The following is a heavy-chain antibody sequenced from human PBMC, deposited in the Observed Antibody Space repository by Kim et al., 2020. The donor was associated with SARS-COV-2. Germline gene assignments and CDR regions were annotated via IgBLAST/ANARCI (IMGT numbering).Heavy chain of an antibody. Sequence: YYSGRTYYNPSLNSRVTISVDTSKNHFSLKLSSVTAADTAVYYCASRWDPWGQGTLVTVSS. V-gene: IGHV4-39*01. CDR3: ASRWDP. CDR2: YYSGRT. J-gene: IGHJ5*02.